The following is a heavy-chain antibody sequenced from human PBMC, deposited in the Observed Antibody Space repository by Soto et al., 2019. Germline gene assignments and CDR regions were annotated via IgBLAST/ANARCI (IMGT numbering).Heavy chain of an antibody. D-gene: IGHD6-19*01. CDR3: AREAVAGIFYYYYGMDV. V-gene: IGHV1-18*01. CDR2: ISAYNGNT. J-gene: IGHJ6*02. CDR1: GYTFTSYG. Sequence: QVQLVQSGAEVKKPGASVKVSCKASGYTFTSYGISWVRQAPGQGLEWMGWISAYNGNTNYAQKLQGRVTMTTDTSPSTAYMELRSLRSDDTAVYYCAREAVAGIFYYYYGMDVWGQGTTVTVSS.